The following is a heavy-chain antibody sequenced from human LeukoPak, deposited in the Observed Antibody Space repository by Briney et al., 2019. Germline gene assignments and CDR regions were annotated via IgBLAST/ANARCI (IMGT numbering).Heavy chain of an antibody. CDR2: IYHSGST. J-gene: IGHJ1*01. Sequence: SETLSLTCAVSGGSISSGGYSWSWIRQPPGKGLEWIGYIYHSGSTYYNPSLKSRVTISVDRSKNQFSLKLSSVTAADTAVYYCAVGAIFPYAEYFQHWGQGTLVTVSS. CDR3: AVGAIFPYAEYFQH. D-gene: IGHD1-26*01. V-gene: IGHV4-30-2*02. CDR1: GGSISSGGYS.